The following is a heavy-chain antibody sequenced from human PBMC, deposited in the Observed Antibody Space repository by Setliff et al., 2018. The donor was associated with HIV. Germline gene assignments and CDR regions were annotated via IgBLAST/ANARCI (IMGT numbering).Heavy chain of an antibody. CDR1: GYTFTASI. J-gene: IGHJ4*02. V-gene: IGHV1-2*02. D-gene: IGHD1-7*01. CDR2: INPSRGGT. Sequence: ASVKVSCKTSGYTFTASIVHWVRQAPGQRREWMGWINPSRGGTNYAQNFQGRVTMTRDTSIRTAYMELSRLQSDDTAVYYCARGYNWNYVLAYWGQGTLVTVSS. CDR3: ARGYNWNYVLAY.